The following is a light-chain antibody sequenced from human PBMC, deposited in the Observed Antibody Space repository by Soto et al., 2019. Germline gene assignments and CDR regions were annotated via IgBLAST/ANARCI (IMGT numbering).Light chain of an antibody. CDR1: QDISRY. CDR2: AAS. CDR3: QQTYTTPLT. J-gene: IGKJ4*01. V-gene: IGKV1-9*01. Sequence: DIQLTQSPSFLSASVGDRVTITCRASQDISRYLAWYQQNPGKAPKLLIYAASTLQSGVPSRFSGSGSGTEFTLTISSLQPGDFATYYCQQTYTTPLTLGGGTKVDIK.